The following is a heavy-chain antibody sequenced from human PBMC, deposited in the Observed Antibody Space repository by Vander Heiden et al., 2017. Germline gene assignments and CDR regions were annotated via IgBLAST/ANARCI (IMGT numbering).Heavy chain of an antibody. J-gene: IGHJ6*02. CDR1: LSDHY. CDR3: ATGLSGTYSYYYGMGV. V-gene: IGHV3-72*01. CDR2: SRNKVNSYTT. Sequence: LSDHYVEWFRQAPGKGLEWVGRSRNKVNSYTTEYAASAKGRFTMSRDDSKNSLFLQMNSLKTEDTAVYFCATGLSGTYSYYYGMGVWGQGTTVTVSS. D-gene: IGHD1-26*01.